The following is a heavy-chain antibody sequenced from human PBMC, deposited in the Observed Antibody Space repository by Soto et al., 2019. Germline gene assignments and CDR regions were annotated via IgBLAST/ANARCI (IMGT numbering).Heavy chain of an antibody. D-gene: IGHD3-16*02. CDR3: ARVVITFGGVIPHFYGMDV. J-gene: IGHJ6*02. CDR1: GGSISSGDYY. V-gene: IGHV4-30-4*01. CDR2: IYYSGST. Sequence: PSETLSLTCTVSGGSISSGDYYWSWIRQPPGKGLEWIGYIYYSGSTYYNPSLKSRVTISVDTSKNQFSLKLSSVTAADTAVYYCARVVITFGGVIPHFYGMDVWGQGTTVTVSS.